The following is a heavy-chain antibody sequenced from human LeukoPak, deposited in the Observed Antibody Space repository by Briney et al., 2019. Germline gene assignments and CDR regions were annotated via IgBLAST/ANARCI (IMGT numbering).Heavy chain of an antibody. V-gene: IGHV3-23*01. J-gene: IGHJ4*02. D-gene: IGHD2-15*01. CDR3: AKHCGGGAADYFDY. CDR1: GFTFSGYA. Sequence: GGSLRLSCAASGFTFSGYAMSWVRQAPGRRLEWVSAISGSGGSTYYADSVKGRFTISRDNSKNTLYLQMNSLRAEDTALYYCAKHCGGGAADYFDYWGQGTLVTVSS. CDR2: ISGSGGST.